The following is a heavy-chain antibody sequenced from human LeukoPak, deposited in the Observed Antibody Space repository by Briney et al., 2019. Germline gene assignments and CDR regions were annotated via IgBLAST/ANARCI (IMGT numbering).Heavy chain of an antibody. Sequence: SGPTLVKPTQTLTLTCTFSGFSLSTRRMCVSWMRQPPGKALEWLARIDWDDSKYYDISLKSRLIISKDTSKNQVVLTMTNMDPADTATYYCARIHDTSPTGQYGAFDIWGQGTMVTVSS. J-gene: IGHJ3*02. CDR3: ARIHDTSPTGQYGAFDI. V-gene: IGHV2-70*11. CDR1: GFSLSTRRMC. CDR2: IDWDDSK. D-gene: IGHD3-22*01.